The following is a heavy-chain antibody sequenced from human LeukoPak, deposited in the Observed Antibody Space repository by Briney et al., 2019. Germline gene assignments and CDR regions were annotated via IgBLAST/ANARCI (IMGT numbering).Heavy chain of an antibody. CDR2: IYYSGST. CDR3: RVPGGSYLYYFDY. J-gene: IGHJ4*02. D-gene: IGHD1-26*01. V-gene: IGHV4-39*01. CDR1: GGSISSSSYY. Sequence: PSETLSLTCTVSGGSISSSSYYWGWIRQPPGKGLEWIGSIYYSGSTYYNPSLKSRVTISVDTSKNQFSLKLSSVTAADTAVYYCRVPGGSYLYYFDYWGQGTLVTVSS.